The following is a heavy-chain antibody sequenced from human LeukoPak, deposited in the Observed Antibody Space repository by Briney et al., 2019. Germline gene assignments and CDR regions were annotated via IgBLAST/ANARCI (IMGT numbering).Heavy chain of an antibody. CDR3: AKEGGYEADY. CDR1: GFTFSTYW. Sequence: PGGSLRLSCAASGFTFSTYWMSWVRQAPGKGLEWVAVISYDGSNKYYADSVKGRLTISRDNSKNTLYLQMNSLRAEDTAVYYCAKEGGYEADYWGQGTLVTVSS. V-gene: IGHV3-30*18. J-gene: IGHJ4*02. CDR2: ISYDGSNK. D-gene: IGHD2-2*01.